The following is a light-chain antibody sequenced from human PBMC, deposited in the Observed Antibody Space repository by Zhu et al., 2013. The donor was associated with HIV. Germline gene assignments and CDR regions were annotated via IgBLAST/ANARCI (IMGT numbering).Light chain of an antibody. Sequence: NFMLTQPHSVSESPGKTVTISCTRSSGSIASNYVQWYQQRPGSSPTTVIYEDNQRPSGVPDRFSGSIDSSSNSASLTISGLKTEDEADYYCQSYDSSNHWIGGGTKLTVL. CDR2: EDN. J-gene: IGLJ2*01. V-gene: IGLV6-57*01. CDR3: QSYDSSNHW. CDR1: SGSIASNY.